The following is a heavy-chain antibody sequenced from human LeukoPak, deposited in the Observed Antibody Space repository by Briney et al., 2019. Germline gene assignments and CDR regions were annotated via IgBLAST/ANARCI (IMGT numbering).Heavy chain of an antibody. CDR1: GFTFSSYA. Sequence: GGSLRLSCAASGFTFSSYAMHWVRQAPGKGLEWVATVSGIGDNTHYADSVKGRFTISRDNSKNMVFLQMTSLRVEDTAVYYCAKVPSNGGNSDDFWGQGTQVTVSS. CDR2: VSGIGDNT. V-gene: IGHV3-23*01. J-gene: IGHJ4*02. CDR3: AKVPSNGGNSDDF. D-gene: IGHD2-8*01.